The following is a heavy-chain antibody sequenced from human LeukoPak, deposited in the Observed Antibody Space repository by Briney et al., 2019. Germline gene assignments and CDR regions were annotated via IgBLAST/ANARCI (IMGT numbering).Heavy chain of an antibody. CDR2: ISWNSGSI. V-gene: IGHV3-9*01. CDR3: AKDIGAVAIYGMDV. Sequence: GGSLRLSCAASGFTFDDYAMHWVRQAPGKGLEWVSGISWNSGSIGYADSVKGRFTISRDNAKNSLYLQMNSLRAVDTALYYCAKDIGAVAIYGMDVWGQGTTVTVSS. J-gene: IGHJ6*02. CDR1: GFTFDDYA. D-gene: IGHD6-19*01.